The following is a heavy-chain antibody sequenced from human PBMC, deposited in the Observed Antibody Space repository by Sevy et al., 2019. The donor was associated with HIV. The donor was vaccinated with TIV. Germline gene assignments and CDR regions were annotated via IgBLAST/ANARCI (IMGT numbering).Heavy chain of an antibody. CDR2: LSYDGSKE. CDR3: TKDMVTFGGIIANSPAGFDI. Sequence: GGSLRLSCAASGFRFSSYGMNWVRQAPGKGLEWVAFLSYDGSKEDYAASVKGRFTISRDNSKNTFYVEMNSLRAEDTAVYHCTKDMVTFGGIIANSPAGFDIWGQGTMVTVSS. CDR1: GFRFSSYG. V-gene: IGHV3-30*02. D-gene: IGHD3-16*02. J-gene: IGHJ3*02.